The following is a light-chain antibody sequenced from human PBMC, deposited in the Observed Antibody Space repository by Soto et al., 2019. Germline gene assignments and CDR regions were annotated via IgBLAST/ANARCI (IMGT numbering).Light chain of an antibody. J-gene: IGKJ1*01. Sequence: AIQLTQSPSSLSASVGDRVTITCRASQGISSALAWYQQKPGKAPKLLIYDTSSLESGVPSRFSGSGSGTDFTLTISSLQPEDFATYYCQQFNIYPCTCGQGTKVEIK. V-gene: IGKV1-13*02. CDR2: DTS. CDR3: QQFNIYPCT. CDR1: QGISSA.